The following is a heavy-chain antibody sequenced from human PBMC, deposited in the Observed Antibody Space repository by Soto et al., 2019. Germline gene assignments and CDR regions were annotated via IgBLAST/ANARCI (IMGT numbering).Heavy chain of an antibody. V-gene: IGHV3-33*01. CDR2: IWYDGSNK. J-gene: IGHJ6*03. D-gene: IGHD2-15*01. CDR1: GFTFSSYG. Sequence: GGSLRLSCAASGFTFSSYGMHWVRQAPGKGLEWVAVIWYDGSNKYYADSVKGRFTISRDNSKNTLYLQMNSLRAEDTAVYYCARGKIGGNGGYSRYYYYMDVWGKGTTVTVSS. CDR3: ARGKIGGNGGYSRYYYYMDV.